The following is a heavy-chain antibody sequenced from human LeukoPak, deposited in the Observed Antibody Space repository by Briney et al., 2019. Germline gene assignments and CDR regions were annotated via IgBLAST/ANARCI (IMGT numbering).Heavy chain of an antibody. CDR2: INHSGST. D-gene: IGHD6-19*01. Sequence: PSETLSLTCAVYGGSFSGYYWSWIRQPPGKGLEWIGEINHSGSTNYNPSLKSRVTISVDTSKNQFSLKLSSVTAADTAVYYCARVGVAGTFRHFDYWGQGALVTVSS. V-gene: IGHV4-34*01. J-gene: IGHJ4*02. CDR1: GGSFSGYY. CDR3: ARVGVAGTFRHFDY.